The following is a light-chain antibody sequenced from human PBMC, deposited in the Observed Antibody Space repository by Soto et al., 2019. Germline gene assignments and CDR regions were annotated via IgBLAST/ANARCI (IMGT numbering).Light chain of an antibody. CDR1: SSDIGAYDY. CDR2: EVS. J-gene: IGLJ3*02. V-gene: IGLV2-8*01. CDR3: TSYAGDTSLGV. Sequence: QSVLTQPASLSGSPGQSITISCTGTSSDIGAYDYVSWYQQHPGKAPKLMIYEVSKRPSGVPDRFSGSKSGNTASLTVSGLQAEDEADYYCTSYAGDTSLGVLGGGTKLTVL.